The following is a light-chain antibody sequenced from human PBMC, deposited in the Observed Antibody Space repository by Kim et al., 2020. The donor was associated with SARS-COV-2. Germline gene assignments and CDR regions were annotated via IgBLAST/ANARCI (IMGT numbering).Light chain of an antibody. J-gene: IGLJ1*01. Sequence: PGKTARITWVGNNIGSKSVPWYRQKTGQAPVVVMCFDSDRPSGIPERFSGSNSGNTATLTISGVEAGDEADYYCQVWDTSSDHHYVFGTGTKVTVL. CDR2: FDS. CDR1: NIGSKS. V-gene: IGLV3-21*04. CDR3: QVWDTSSDHHYV.